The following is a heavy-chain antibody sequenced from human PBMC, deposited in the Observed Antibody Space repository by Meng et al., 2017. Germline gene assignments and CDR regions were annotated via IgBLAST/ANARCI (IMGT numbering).Heavy chain of an antibody. CDR3: VKKGAGTGGGFDY. J-gene: IGHJ4*02. CDR1: GGSFSGYY. V-gene: IGHV4-34*01. D-gene: IGHD6-19*01. Sequence: GSLRLSCAVYGGSFSGYYWSWIRQPPGKGLEGIGSIYYSGSTYYNPSLKSRVTISVDTSKNQFSLKLSSVTAADTAVYYCVKKGAGTGGGFDYWGQGTLVTVSS. CDR2: IYYSGST.